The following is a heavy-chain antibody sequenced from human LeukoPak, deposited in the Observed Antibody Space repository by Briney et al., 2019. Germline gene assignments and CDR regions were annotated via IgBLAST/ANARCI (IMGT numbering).Heavy chain of an antibody. CDR1: DGSISSSSYY. D-gene: IGHD1-7*01. CDR2: LSHSGRT. V-gene: IGHV4-39*01. Sequence: SETLSLTCTVSDGSISSSSYYWGWIRQPPGKGLEWIGTLSHSGRTYHNLSLMSRVTISVDASKNQFSLSLRSVTAADTAVYYCARYQTGTTEDVWGKGTTVTVSS. CDR3: ARYQTGTTEDV. J-gene: IGHJ6*04.